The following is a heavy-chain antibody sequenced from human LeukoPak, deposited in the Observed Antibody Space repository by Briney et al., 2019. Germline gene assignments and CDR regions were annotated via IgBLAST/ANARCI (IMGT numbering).Heavy chain of an antibody. CDR2: ISSSSRFI. Sequence: GGSLRLSCTASGFTFGDYAMSWFRQAPGKGLEWVSLISSSSRFIYYGDSVKGRFTISRDNAKKSLYLQMNSLRAEDTAVYYCARAVYCSGGGCFWYFDLWGRGTLVTVSS. CDR3: ARAVYCSGGGCFWYFDL. CDR1: GFTFGDYA. J-gene: IGHJ2*01. V-gene: IGHV3-21*01. D-gene: IGHD2-15*01.